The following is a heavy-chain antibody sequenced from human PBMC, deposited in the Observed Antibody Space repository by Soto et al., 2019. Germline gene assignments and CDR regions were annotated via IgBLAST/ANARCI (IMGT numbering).Heavy chain of an antibody. CDR3: ARETPSFDS. Sequence: GGSLRLSCAASGFTFSDYPMNWVRQAPGKGLEWVSSIRTISSAIYFADSVRGRFTISRDNARNSLYLQMTSLRDEDTAVYHYARETPSFDSWGQGTLVTVSS. CDR1: GFTFSDYP. J-gene: IGHJ4*02. V-gene: IGHV3-48*02. D-gene: IGHD2-15*01. CDR2: IRTISSAI.